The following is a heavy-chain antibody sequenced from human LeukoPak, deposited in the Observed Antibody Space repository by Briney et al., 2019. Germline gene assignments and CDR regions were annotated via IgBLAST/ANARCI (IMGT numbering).Heavy chain of an antibody. V-gene: IGHV3-7*03. J-gene: IGHJ4*02. Sequence: GGSLRLSCAASGFTFSSYWMGWVRQAPGKGLEWVANIKQDGSEKYYVDSVKGRFTISRDNAKNSLYLQMNSLRAEDTAVYYCAREGDSGYDSFFDYWGQGTLVTVSS. CDR1: GFTFSSYW. D-gene: IGHD5-12*01. CDR3: AREGDSGYDSFFDY. CDR2: IKQDGSEK.